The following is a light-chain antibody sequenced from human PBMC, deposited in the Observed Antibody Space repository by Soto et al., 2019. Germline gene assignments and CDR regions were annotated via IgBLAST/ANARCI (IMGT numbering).Light chain of an antibody. Sequence: EIVMTQSPATLSVSPGERATLSCRASQSVSTKLAWYQQKPGQAPRLLIYGASTRATDIPARFSGSGSGTEFTLTISSRQSEDFAVYYCQQYNNWPPWTFGQGTKVEIK. V-gene: IGKV3-15*01. J-gene: IGKJ1*01. CDR1: QSVSTK. CDR2: GAS. CDR3: QQYNNWPPWT.